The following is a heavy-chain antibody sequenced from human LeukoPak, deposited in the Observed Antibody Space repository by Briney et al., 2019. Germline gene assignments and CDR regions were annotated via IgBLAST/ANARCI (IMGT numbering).Heavy chain of an antibody. CDR2: IIPIFGTA. J-gene: IGHJ6*03. V-gene: IGHV1-69*05. D-gene: IGHD2-2*01. CDR1: GGTFSSYA. Sequence: SVKVSCKASGGTFSSYAISWVRQAPGQGLEWMGWIIPIFGTANYAQKFQGRVTITTDESTSTAYMELSCLRSEDTAVYYCARDLLGYCSSTSCRFGYYYMDVWGKGTTVTVSS. CDR3: ARDLLGYCSSTSCRFGYYYMDV.